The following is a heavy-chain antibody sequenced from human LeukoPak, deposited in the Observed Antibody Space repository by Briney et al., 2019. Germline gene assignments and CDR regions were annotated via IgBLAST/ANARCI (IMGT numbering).Heavy chain of an antibody. D-gene: IGHD6-19*01. CDR3: ARGEVAGPLYYFDY. Sequence: GSLRLSCAASGFTFSSYSMNWIRQPPGKGLEWIGEINHSGSTNYNPSLKSRVTISVDTSKNQFSLKLSSVTAADTAVYYCARGEVAGPLYYFDYWGQGTLVTVSS. CDR1: GFTFSSYS. V-gene: IGHV4-34*01. CDR2: INHSGST. J-gene: IGHJ4*02.